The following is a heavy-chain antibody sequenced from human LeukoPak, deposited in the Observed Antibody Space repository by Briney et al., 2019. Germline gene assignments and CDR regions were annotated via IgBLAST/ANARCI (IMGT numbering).Heavy chain of an antibody. D-gene: IGHD2-2*01. CDR1: GFTFSSYW. CDR3: AREEVVDY. V-gene: IGHV3-7*01. J-gene: IGHJ4*02. CDR2: IKQDGSEK. Sequence: PGGSLRLSCAASGFTFSSYWMTWVRQASGKGLEWVANIKQDGSEKYYVDSVKGRFTISRDNAKNSLFLHMNSLRAEDTAIYYCAREEVVDYWGQGTLVTVSS.